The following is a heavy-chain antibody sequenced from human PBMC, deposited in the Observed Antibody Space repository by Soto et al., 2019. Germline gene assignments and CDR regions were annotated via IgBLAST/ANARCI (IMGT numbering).Heavy chain of an antibody. J-gene: IGHJ4*02. CDR3: AREKRRLDYFDY. D-gene: IGHD3-9*01. CDR2: INHSGST. V-gene: IGHV4-34*01. CDR1: GGSFSGYY. Sequence: SETLSLTCAVYGGSFSGYYWSWIRQPPGKGLEWIGEINHSGSTNYDPSLKSRVTISVDTSKNQFSLKLSSVTAADTAVYYCAREKRRLDYFDYWGQGTLVTVS.